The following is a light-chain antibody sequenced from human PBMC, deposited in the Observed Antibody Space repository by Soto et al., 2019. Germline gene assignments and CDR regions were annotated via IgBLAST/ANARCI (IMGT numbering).Light chain of an antibody. CDR1: QSISSW. CDR3: QQYNSGGFT. J-gene: IGKJ3*01. Sequence: DIQMTQSPSTLSASVGDRVTITCRASQSISSWLAWYQQKPGKAPKLLIYKASSLEGGVPSRFSGSGSGTEFTLTISSLQPDDFATYYCQQYNSGGFTFGPGTKVDIK. V-gene: IGKV1-5*03. CDR2: KAS.